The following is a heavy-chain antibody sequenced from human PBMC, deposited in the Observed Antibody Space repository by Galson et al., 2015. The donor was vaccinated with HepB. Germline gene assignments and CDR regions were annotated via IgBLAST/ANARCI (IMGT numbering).Heavy chain of an antibody. J-gene: IGHJ4*02. Sequence: SVKVSCKASGYTFTDYIITWVRQAPGQGLEWLGWVSVSNGDTNYAQNFRGRVTMTTDTSSSTAYMDLRYPRSADTATYYCARGNTALLYWGQGTLISVPS. CDR1: GYTFTDYI. CDR2: VSVSNGDT. CDR3: ARGNTALLY. V-gene: IGHV1-18*04. D-gene: IGHD5-18*01.